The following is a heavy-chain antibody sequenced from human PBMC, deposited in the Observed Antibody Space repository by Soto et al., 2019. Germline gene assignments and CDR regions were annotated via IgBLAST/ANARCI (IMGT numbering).Heavy chain of an antibody. V-gene: IGHV3-30*03. D-gene: IGHD3-3*01. J-gene: IGHJ4*02. CDR1: GFTFSSYG. CDR2: ISYDGSNK. CDR3: ASYDFWSGSEFDY. Sequence: SLRLSCTASGFTFSSYGMHWVRQAPGKGLEWVAVISYDGSNKYYADSVKGRFTISRDNSKNTLYLQMNSLRAEDTAVYYCASYDFWSGSEFDYWGQGTLVTVSS.